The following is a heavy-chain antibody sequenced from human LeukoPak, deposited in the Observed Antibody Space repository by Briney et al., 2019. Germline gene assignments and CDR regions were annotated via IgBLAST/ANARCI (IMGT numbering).Heavy chain of an antibody. V-gene: IGHV4-61*02. CDR3: ARGPPEDGSGSYYDY. CDR1: GGSISSGSYC. Sequence: SETLSHTCTVSGGSISSGSYCWRWIRQPAGKGLEWIGRIYTSGSTNYNPSLKSRVTISVDTSKNQFSLKLSSVTAADTAVYYCARGPPEDGSGSYYDYWGQGTLVTVSS. J-gene: IGHJ4*02. D-gene: IGHD3-10*01. CDR2: IYTSGST.